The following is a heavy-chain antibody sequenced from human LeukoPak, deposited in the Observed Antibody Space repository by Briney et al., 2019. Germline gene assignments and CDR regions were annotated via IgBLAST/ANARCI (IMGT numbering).Heavy chain of an antibody. V-gene: IGHV4-61*01. CDR1: GGSVSSGSYY. CDR2: IYYSGST. J-gene: IGHJ6*04. Sequence: PSENLSLTCTVSGGSVSSGSYYWSWIRQPPGKGLEWIGYIYYSGSTNYNPSLKSRVTISVDTSKNKFSLKLSSVTAADTAVYYCARLGCSSTSCYDYYGMDVWGKGTTVTVSS. D-gene: IGHD2-2*01. CDR3: ARLGCSSTSCYDYYGMDV.